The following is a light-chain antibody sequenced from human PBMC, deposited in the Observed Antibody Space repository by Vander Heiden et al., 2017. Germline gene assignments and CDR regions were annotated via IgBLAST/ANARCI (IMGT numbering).Light chain of an antibody. J-gene: IGKJ1*01. Sequence: MVMPQSPATLSVSPGERATLSCSASQSVTSNLAWYQQKPGQAPRLLIYWASTRATGIPARFSGSGSGTEFTLTVSSLQSEDFAVYYCQQYNNWPPTFGQGTKVEIK. CDR1: QSVTSN. V-gene: IGKV3-15*01. CDR3: QQYNNWPPT. CDR2: WAS.